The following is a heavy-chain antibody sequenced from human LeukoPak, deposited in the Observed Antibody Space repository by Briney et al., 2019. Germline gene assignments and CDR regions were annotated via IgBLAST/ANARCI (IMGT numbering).Heavy chain of an antibody. J-gene: IGHJ4*02. V-gene: IGHV1-2*02. CDR1: GYTFTGYY. Sequence: GASVKVSCKASGYTFTGYYMHWVRQAPGQGLEWMGWINPNSGGTNYAQKFQGRVTMTRDTSISTAYMELSRLRSDDTAVYYCARTRGVLRYFDWLLGLDYWGQGTLVTVSS. D-gene: IGHD3-9*01. CDR3: ARTRGVLRYFDWLLGLDY. CDR2: INPNSGGT.